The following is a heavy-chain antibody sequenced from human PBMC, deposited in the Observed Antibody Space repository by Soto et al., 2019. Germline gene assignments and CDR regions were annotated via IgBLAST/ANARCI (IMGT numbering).Heavy chain of an antibody. CDR1: GGPVKSDFYY. D-gene: IGHD3-10*01. CDR3: ARESRAGNWFDS. CDR2: IYNIMST. V-gene: IGHV4-61*01. Sequence: QVQLQESGPGLVKPSETLSLTCTVSGGPVKSDFYYWSWIRQPPGKGLEWIGYIYNIMSTNYNPSLRSRVTMSLDTSNNQFSLKLTSVTAADTAVYYCARESRAGNWFDSWGQGTLVTVSS. J-gene: IGHJ5*01.